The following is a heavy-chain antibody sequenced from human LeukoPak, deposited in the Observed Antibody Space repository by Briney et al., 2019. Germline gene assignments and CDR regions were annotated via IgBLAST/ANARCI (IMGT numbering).Heavy chain of an antibody. CDR2: INHSGST. J-gene: IGHJ3*02. CDR3: ARAGDAQGSLGAFDI. V-gene: IGHV4-34*01. Sequence: SETLSLTCAVYGGSFSGYYWSWIRQPPGKGLEWIGEINHSGSTNCNPSLKSRVTISVDTSKNQFSLKLSSVTAADTAVYYCARAGDAQGSLGAFDIWGQGTMVTVSS. CDR1: GGSFSGYY. D-gene: IGHD1-26*01.